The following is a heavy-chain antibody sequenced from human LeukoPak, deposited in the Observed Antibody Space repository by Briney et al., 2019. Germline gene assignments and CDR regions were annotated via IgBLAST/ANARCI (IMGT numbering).Heavy chain of an antibody. V-gene: IGHV4-4*07. CDR2: IYTSGST. Sequence: SETLSLTCTVSGGPISSYYWSWIRQPAGKGLEWIGRIYTSGSTNYNPSLKSRVTMSVDTSKNQFSLKLSSVTAADTAVYYCARDPSSWGSGYYFDAFDIWGQGTMVTVSS. CDR3: ARDPSSWGSGYYFDAFDI. CDR1: GGPISSYY. J-gene: IGHJ3*02. D-gene: IGHD3-22*01.